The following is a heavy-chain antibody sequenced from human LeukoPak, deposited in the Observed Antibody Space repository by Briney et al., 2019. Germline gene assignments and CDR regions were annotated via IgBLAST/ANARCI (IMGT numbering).Heavy chain of an antibody. CDR3: ARQTMSWFDP. J-gene: IGHJ5*02. Sequence: GGSLRLSCVASGFTFSSYWMHWVRQDPRKGLVWVSRINGDGRNINYADSVRGRFTISRDNAKNTLYLQMNTLRVEDTAVYYCARQTMSWFDPWGQGTLVTVSS. CDR2: INGDGRNI. D-gene: IGHD3-3*01. V-gene: IGHV3-74*01. CDR1: GFTFSSYW.